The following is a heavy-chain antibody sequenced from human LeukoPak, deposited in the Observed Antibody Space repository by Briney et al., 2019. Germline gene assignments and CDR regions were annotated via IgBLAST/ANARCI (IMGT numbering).Heavy chain of an antibody. J-gene: IGHJ5*02. CDR1: GGTIDSYY. Sequence: SETLSLTCTVSGGTIDSYYWSWIRLPPGKGLEWIGYIYPSGGTHYNPSLLSRVSMSVDTSKNQFSLKVRSATAADTAVYFCARRIVAGATNSHWFDPWGQGTLVTVSS. D-gene: IGHD2-21*01. V-gene: IGHV4-4*09. CDR2: IYPSGGT. CDR3: ARRIVAGATNSHWFDP.